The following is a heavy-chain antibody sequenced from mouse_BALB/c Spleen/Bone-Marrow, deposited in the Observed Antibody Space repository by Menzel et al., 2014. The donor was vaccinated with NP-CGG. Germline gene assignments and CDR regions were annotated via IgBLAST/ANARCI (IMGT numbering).Heavy chain of an antibody. D-gene: IGHD2-3*01. V-gene: IGHV1-80*01. CDR2: IYPGDGDT. J-gene: IGHJ2*01. CDR3: AICDGYSYYFDY. Sequence: QVQLQQSGADLVRPGSSVKISCKASGYAFSNYWMNWVKQRPGQGLEWIGQIYPGDGDTNYNGKFKGKATLTADKTSSTVYMQLSSLTSEYSAVYFCAICDGYSYYFDYWGQGTALTVSS. CDR1: GYAFSNYW.